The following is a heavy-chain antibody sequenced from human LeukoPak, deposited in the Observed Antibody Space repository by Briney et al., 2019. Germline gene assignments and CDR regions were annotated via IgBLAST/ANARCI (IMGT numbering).Heavy chain of an antibody. D-gene: IGHD3-3*02. Sequence: PGGSLRLSCDASGFTFSSYPMHWVRQAPGKGLEWLTLISPDGNNDDYVGSVKGRFTTSRDNSKNTLYLQMTSHTTEDAAIYYCATGALPLGFVELIRPGNYFSNYMGVWGKGTMVVVSS. CDR2: ISPDGNND. CDR3: ATGALPLGFVELIRPGNYFSNYMGV. J-gene: IGHJ6*03. CDR1: GFTFSSYP. V-gene: IGHV3-30*04.